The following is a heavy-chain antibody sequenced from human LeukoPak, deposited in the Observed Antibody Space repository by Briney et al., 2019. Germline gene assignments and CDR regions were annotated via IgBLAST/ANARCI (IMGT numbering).Heavy chain of an antibody. V-gene: IGHV3-48*03. Sequence: GGSLRLSCAASGFTFSSYEMNWVRQAPGKGLEWVSYISSSGSTIYYADSVKGRFTISRDNAKNSLYLQMNSLRAEDTAVYYYATDTGYDFWSGTRSFDFWGQGTLVSVSS. D-gene: IGHD3-3*01. CDR2: ISSSGSTI. CDR1: GFTFSSYE. CDR3: ATDTGYDFWSGTRSFDF. J-gene: IGHJ4*02.